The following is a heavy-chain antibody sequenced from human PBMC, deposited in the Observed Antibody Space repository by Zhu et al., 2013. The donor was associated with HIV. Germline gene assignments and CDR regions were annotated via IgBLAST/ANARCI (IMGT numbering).Heavy chain of an antibody. D-gene: IGHD3-9*01. CDR1: GYPFTDYY. V-gene: IGHV1-2*02. CDR3: ARTRTGAGYWSDS. J-gene: IGHJ4*02. Sequence: QVQLVQSAAEVKPPGASVKVSCKASGYPFTDYYVHWIRQAPGQGLEWMGWMYPNNGATIYEKKFQDRVTMTRDTSITTAYMEVRRLRSDDTAVYYCARTRTGAGYWSDSWGQGTLVTGLL. CDR2: MYPNNGAT.